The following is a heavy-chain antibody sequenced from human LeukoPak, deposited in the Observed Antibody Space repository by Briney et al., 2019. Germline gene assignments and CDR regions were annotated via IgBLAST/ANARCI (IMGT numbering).Heavy chain of an antibody. CDR2: VSAYNGNT. V-gene: IGHV1-18*01. D-gene: IGHD5-12*01. Sequence: ASVTVSCKASGYTFSNYGISWVRQAPGQGLEWLGWVSAYNGNTNYAQKFQGRVTMTRDTSISTVYIELSRLTSDDTAIYYCARGRSDYEDSLNWLDPWGQGTLVSVSS. J-gene: IGHJ5*02. CDR3: ARGRSDYEDSLNWLDP. CDR1: GYTFSNYG.